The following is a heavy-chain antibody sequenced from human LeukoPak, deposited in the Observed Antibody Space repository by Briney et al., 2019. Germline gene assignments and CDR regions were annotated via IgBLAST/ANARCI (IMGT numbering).Heavy chain of an antibody. J-gene: IGHJ4*02. D-gene: IGHD3-22*01. CDR1: GGSISSSNW. V-gene: IGHV4-4*02. Sequence: PSGTLSLTCAVSGGSISSSNWWSWVRQPPGKGLEWIGEIYHSGSTNYNPSLKSRVTISVDKSKNQFSLKLSSVTAADTAVYYCARAVVITALDYYFDYWGQGTLVTVSS. CDR2: IYHSGST. CDR3: ARAVVITALDYYFDY.